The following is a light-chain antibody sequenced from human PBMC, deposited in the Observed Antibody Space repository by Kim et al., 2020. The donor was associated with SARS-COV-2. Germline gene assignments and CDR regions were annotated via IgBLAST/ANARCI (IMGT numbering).Light chain of an antibody. CDR2: DVT. Sequence: GLSISISCTGTSSDCGCYEYVSWYQQHPGKAPKLMIYDVTNRPSGVSNRSAGSKSGNTASLTISGLQADDEAEYYCTSYTSTSTVVFGGGTKVTVL. J-gene: IGLJ3*02. CDR3: TSYTSTSTVV. CDR1: SSDCGCYEY. V-gene: IGLV2-14*03.